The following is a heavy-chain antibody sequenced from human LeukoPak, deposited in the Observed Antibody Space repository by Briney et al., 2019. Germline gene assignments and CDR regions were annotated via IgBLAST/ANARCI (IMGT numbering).Heavy chain of an antibody. CDR1: GFTFTSYA. CDR3: ARVDSSSLSRARFDY. V-gene: IGHV3-23*01. Sequence: PGGSLRLSCAASGFTFTSYAVNWVRQAPGKGLEWVSAISGDGTFIYYAESVKGRFTISRDNSKSTVYLQMNSLRAEDTAIYYCARVDSSSLSRARFDYWGPGTLVTVSS. D-gene: IGHD6-6*01. J-gene: IGHJ4*02. CDR2: ISGDGTFI.